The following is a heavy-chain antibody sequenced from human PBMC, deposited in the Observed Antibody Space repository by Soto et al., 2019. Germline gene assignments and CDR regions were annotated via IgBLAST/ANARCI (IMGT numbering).Heavy chain of an antibody. V-gene: IGHV4-39*01. CDR1: GGSISSGSYY. J-gene: IGHJ6*02. D-gene: IGHD3-10*01. Sequence: SETLSLTCTGSGGSISSGSYYWGWIRQSPEKGLEWIASISYSGSTYYNPTLKSRLTISVDTSKNQFSLNLSSLIAADTAVYYCARHSPPFFYGSGPWDVWGQGTTVTVSS. CDR2: ISYSGST. CDR3: ARHSPPFFYGSGPWDV.